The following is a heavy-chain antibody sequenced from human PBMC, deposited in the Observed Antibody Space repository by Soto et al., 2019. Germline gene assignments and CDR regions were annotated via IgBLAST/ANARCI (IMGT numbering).Heavy chain of an antibody. CDR3: ARAGALIAVAGPDY. CDR2: INHSGST. D-gene: IGHD6-19*01. CDR1: GGCFSGYY. V-gene: IGHV4-34*01. J-gene: IGHJ4*02. Sequence: PSETLSVTCAVYGGCFSGYYWSWIRQPPGKGLEWIGEINHSGSTNYNPSLKSRVTISVDTSKNQFSLKLSSVTAADTAVYYCARAGALIAVAGPDYWGQGTLVTVSS.